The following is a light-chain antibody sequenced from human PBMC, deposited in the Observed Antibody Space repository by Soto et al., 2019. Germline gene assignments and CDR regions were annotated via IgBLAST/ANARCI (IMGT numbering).Light chain of an antibody. V-gene: IGLV1-47*01. CDR1: SSNIGSNY. Sequence: QLVLTQPPSASGTPGQRVTISCSGSSSNIGSNYVYWYQQLPGTAPKLLIYRNNQRPSGVPDRFSGSKSGTSASLAISGLRSEDEAEYYCAAWDDSLSGVVFGGGTKVTVL. CDR2: RNN. CDR3: AAWDDSLSGVV. J-gene: IGLJ2*01.